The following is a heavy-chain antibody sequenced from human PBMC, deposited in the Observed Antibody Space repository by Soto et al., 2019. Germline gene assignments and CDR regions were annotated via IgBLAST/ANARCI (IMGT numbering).Heavy chain of an antibody. CDR1: GFAFSNAW. Sequence: EVQLVESGGGLVKPGGSLILSCAASGFAFSNAWMNWVRQAPGKGLEWVGRIKSRADGGTTDYAAPVKGRFTISRDDSKNTLYLQLSSPKTEDTALYYCITVPWEVVVVSWGQGSLVTVS. J-gene: IGHJ4*02. CDR2: IKSRADGGTT. CDR3: ITVPWEVVVVS. D-gene: IGHD2-21*01. V-gene: IGHV3-15*01.